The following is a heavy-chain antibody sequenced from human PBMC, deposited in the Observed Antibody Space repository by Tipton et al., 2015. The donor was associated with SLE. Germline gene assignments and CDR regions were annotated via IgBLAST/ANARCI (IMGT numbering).Heavy chain of an antibody. V-gene: IGHV4-61*02. CDR3: ARALGDGWLPTEYYYMDV. Sequence: TLSLTCTVSGGSISSGSYYWSWIRQPAGKGLEWIGRIYTSGSTNYNPPLKSRVTISVDTSKNQFSLKLSSVTAADTAVYYCARALGDGWLPTEYYYMDVRGKGTTVTVSS. CDR2: IYTSGST. D-gene: IGHD5-12*01. CDR1: GGSISSGSYY. J-gene: IGHJ6*03.